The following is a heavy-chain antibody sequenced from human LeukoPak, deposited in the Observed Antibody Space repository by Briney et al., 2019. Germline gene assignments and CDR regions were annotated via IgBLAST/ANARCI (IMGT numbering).Heavy chain of an antibody. CDR1: GGSFSGYY. J-gene: IGHJ5*02. Sequence: SETLSLTCAVYGGSFSGYYWSWIRQPPGKGLEWIGEINHSGSTNYNPSLKSRVTISVDTSKNQFSLKLSSVTAADTAVYYCARGPRGYSYGQTHNWFDPWGQGTLVTVSS. CDR3: ARGPRGYSYGQTHNWFDP. D-gene: IGHD5-18*01. V-gene: IGHV4-34*01. CDR2: INHSGST.